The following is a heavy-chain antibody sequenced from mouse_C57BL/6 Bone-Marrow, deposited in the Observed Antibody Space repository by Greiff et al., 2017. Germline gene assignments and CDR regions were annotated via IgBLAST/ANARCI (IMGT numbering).Heavy chain of an antibody. CDR2: IDPEDGDT. CDR3: ASAGRWLLCGFAY. Sequence: VQLQQSGAELVKPGASVKLSCTASGFNITDYYMHWVKQRTEQGLEWIGRIDPEDGDTKYAPKFQGKATMTADTSSNTAYLQLSSLTSEDTAVYYCASAGRWLLCGFAYGGQGTLVTVSA. V-gene: IGHV14-2*01. CDR1: GFNITDYY. J-gene: IGHJ3*01. D-gene: IGHD2-3*01.